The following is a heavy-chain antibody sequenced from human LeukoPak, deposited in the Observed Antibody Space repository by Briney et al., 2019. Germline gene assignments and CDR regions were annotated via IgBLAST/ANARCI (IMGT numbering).Heavy chain of an antibody. Sequence: GGSLRLSCAASGFTFSIYAMSWVRQAPGKGLEWVSSITSDGTTYYADSVKGRFTISRDNSKNTLYVEMNSLRAEDTAIYYCAKDRIASYYSPSDYWGQGTLVTVSS. CDR2: ITSDGTT. D-gene: IGHD1-26*01. J-gene: IGHJ4*02. CDR1: GFTFSIYA. CDR3: AKDRIASYYSPSDY. V-gene: IGHV3-23*01.